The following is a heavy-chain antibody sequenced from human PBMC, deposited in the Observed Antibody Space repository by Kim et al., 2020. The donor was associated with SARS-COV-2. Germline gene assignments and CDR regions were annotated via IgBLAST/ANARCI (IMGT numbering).Heavy chain of an antibody. J-gene: IGHJ5*02. V-gene: IGHV3-23*01. Sequence: GGSLRLSCAASGFTFSSYAMSWVRQAPGKGLEWVSAISGSGGSTYYADSVKGRFTISRDNSKNTLYLQMNSLRAEDTAVYYCAKEPSIQLWLPNWFDPWGQGTLVTVSS. CDR1: GFTFSSYA. D-gene: IGHD5-18*01. CDR3: AKEPSIQLWLPNWFDP. CDR2: ISGSGGST.